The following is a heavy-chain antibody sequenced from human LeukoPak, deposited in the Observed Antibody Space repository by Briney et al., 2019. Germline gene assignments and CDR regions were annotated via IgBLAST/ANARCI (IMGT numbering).Heavy chain of an antibody. V-gene: IGHV4-59*01. Sequence: SETLSLTCTVSGGSISTYCWSWIRQPPGKGLEWIGYIFYSGSTNYNPSLKSRVTISVDTSKNQFSLKLNSVTAADTAVYYCARGKLGMEAFDIWGQGTMVTVSS. D-gene: IGHD7-27*01. CDR3: ARGKLGMEAFDI. CDR1: GGSISTYC. J-gene: IGHJ3*02. CDR2: IFYSGST.